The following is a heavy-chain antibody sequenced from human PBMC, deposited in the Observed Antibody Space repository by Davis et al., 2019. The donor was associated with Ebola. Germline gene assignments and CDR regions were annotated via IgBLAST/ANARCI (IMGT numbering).Heavy chain of an antibody. Sequence: GESLKISCAASGFPFSNYAMHWVRQAPGKGLEWVSAISGSGGSTYYADSVKGRFTISRDNSKNTLDLQMNSLRAEDTAVYYCAKAIDYDILTGYYKDGMDVWGQGTTVTVSS. D-gene: IGHD3-9*01. CDR3: AKAIDYDILTGYYKDGMDV. J-gene: IGHJ6*02. V-gene: IGHV3-23*01. CDR2: ISGSGGST. CDR1: GFPFSNYA.